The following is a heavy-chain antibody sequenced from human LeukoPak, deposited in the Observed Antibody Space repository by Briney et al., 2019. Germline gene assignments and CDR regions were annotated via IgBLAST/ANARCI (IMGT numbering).Heavy chain of an antibody. CDR1: GYTFTGYY. CDR3: ARDRLYGDPIDY. D-gene: IGHD4-17*01. V-gene: IGHV1-2*02. CDR2: INPNSGGT. Sequence: ASVKVSCKASGYTFTGYYMHWVRQAPGQGLEWMGWINPNSGGTNYAQKFQGRVTMTRDTSITTAYMELSRLRSDDTAAYYCARDRLYGDPIDYWGQGTLVTVSS. J-gene: IGHJ4*02.